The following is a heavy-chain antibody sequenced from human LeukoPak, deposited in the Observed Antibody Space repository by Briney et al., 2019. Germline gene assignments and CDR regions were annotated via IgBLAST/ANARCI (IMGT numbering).Heavy chain of an antibody. Sequence: PGGSLRLSCAASGFSFSIYFMNWVRQAPGKGLEWVSSISRTSEYIHYADSVRGRFAIPRDNAKNSVYLQMNSLRAEDTVVYFCAGGGDFDYWGQGILVTVSA. D-gene: IGHD3-16*01. J-gene: IGHJ4*02. CDR3: AGGGDFDY. CDR1: GFSFSIYF. V-gene: IGHV3-21*01. CDR2: ISRTSEYI.